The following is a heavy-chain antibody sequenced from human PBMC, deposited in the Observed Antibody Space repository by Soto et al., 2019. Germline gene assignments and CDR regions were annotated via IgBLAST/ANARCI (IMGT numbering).Heavy chain of an antibody. J-gene: IGHJ4*02. D-gene: IGHD2-15*01. CDR2: IIPIFGTA. V-gene: IGHV1-69*01. CDR3: ARDGPYCSGGSCYLDY. CDR1: GGTFSSYA. Sequence: QVQLVQSGAEVKKPGSSVKVSCKASGGTFSSYAISWVRQAPGQGLEWMGGIIPIFGTANYAPKFQGRVTITADESKSTAYMELSSLRSEDTAVYYCARDGPYCSGGSCYLDYWGQGTLVTVSS.